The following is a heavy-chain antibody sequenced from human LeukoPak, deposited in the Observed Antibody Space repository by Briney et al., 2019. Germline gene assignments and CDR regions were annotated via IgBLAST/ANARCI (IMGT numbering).Heavy chain of an antibody. V-gene: IGHV4-4*07. CDR2: IYTSGST. Sequence: SETLSLTCTVSGGSISSNYWSWIRQPAGKGLEWIGRIYTSGSTNYNPFLNRRVTMSVETSKNQFSLKLSSVTAADTAVYYCARDREAVANWGYDWFDPWGQGTLVTVSS. J-gene: IGHJ5*02. CDR1: GGSISSNY. D-gene: IGHD7-27*01. CDR3: ARDREAVANWGYDWFDP.